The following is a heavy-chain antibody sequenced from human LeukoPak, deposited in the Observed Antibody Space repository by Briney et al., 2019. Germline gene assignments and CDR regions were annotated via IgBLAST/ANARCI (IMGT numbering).Heavy chain of an antibody. CDR1: GGSISSYY. D-gene: IGHD2-21*02. CDR2: IYTSGST. Sequence: SETLSLTCTVSGGSISSYYWSWIRQPAGKGLEWIGRIYTSGSTNYNPSLKSRVTISVDTSKNQFSLKLSSVTAADTAVYYCASYPLEVVTAIYWGQGTLVTVSS. J-gene: IGHJ4*02. CDR3: ASYPLEVVTAIY. V-gene: IGHV4-4*07.